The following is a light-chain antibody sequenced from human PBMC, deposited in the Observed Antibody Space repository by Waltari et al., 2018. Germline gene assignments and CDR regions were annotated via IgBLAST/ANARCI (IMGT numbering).Light chain of an antibody. CDR3: QQYGNTPFT. CDR2: DTS. V-gene: IGKV3-20*01. Sequence: EIVLTQSPGTLSLSPGERATLSCRASQSVRSNYLAWYQQKPGQAPSLLIYDTSNRATGIPDRFSGSGSGTDFTLIISRLEPEDFALYYYQQYGNTPFTFGQGTRLDIK. J-gene: IGKJ5*01. CDR1: QSVRSNY.